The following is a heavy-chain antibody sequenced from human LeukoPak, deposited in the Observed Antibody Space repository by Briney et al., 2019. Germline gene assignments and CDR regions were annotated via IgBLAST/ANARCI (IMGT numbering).Heavy chain of an antibody. J-gene: IGHJ6*03. CDR2: ISSSSSYI. CDR1: GFTFSSYW. D-gene: IGHD4-17*01. Sequence: PGGSLRLSCAASGFTFSSYWMHWVRQAPGKGLEWVSSISSSSSYIYYADSVKGRFTISRDNAKNSLYLQMNSLRAEDTAVYYCARDGGDYVPYYYYYMDVWGKGTTVTISS. V-gene: IGHV3-21*01. CDR3: ARDGGDYVPYYYYYMDV.